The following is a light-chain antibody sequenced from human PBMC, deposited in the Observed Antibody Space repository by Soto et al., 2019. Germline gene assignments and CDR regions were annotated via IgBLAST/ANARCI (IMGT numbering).Light chain of an antibody. CDR1: QSGSGSS. V-gene: IGKV3-20*01. CDR3: HQYGSFPHT. J-gene: IGKJ2*01. Sequence: EIVLTQSPGTLSLSPGERATLSCRASQSGSGSSLAWYQHKPGQAPRLLIYGASSSATGIPDRFSGSGSGTDFTFIISRLEPEDLGMDYCHQYGSFPHTFGQGTELATK. CDR2: GAS.